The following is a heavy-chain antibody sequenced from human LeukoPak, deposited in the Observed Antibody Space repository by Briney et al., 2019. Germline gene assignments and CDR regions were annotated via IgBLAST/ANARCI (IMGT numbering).Heavy chain of an antibody. V-gene: IGHV4-39*07. CDR2: IYYSGST. CDR1: GGSISSSSYY. Sequence: PSETLSLTCTVSGGSISSSSYYWGWIRQPPGKGLEWIGSIYYSGSTYYNPSLKSRVTISVDTSKNQFSLKLSSVTAADTAVYYCASTYGDYLNYWGQGTLVTVSS. CDR3: ASTYGDYLNY. D-gene: IGHD4-17*01. J-gene: IGHJ4*02.